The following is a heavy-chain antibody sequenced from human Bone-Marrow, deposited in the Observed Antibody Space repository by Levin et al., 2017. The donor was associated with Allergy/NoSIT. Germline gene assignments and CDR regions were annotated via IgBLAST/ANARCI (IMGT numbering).Heavy chain of an antibody. D-gene: IGHD3-22*01. CDR2: IRTRGDGGTT. CDR3: TRGGTWDGTGYFDY. Sequence: GGSLRLSCTTSGFTFGHYSMTWFRQAPGKGLELVGFIRTRGDGGTTEYAASVEGRFTISRDDSKSIAYLQMNGLKVEDTAVYYCTRGGTWDGTGYFDYWGQGTPVAVSS. CDR1: GFTFGHYS. V-gene: IGHV3-49*03. J-gene: IGHJ4*02.